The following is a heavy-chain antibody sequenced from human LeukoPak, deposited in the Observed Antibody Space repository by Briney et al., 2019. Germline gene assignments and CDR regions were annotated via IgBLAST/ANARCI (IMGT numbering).Heavy chain of an antibody. Sequence: SETLSLTCTVSGGSISSYYWGWIRQPPGKGLEWIGSIYYSGSTYYNPSLKSRVTISVDTSKNQFSLKLSSVTAADTAVYYCARSTTYYDILTGYSTYYFDYWGQGTLVTVSS. J-gene: IGHJ4*02. V-gene: IGHV4-39*07. CDR1: GGSISSYY. CDR2: IYYSGST. CDR3: ARSTTYYDILTGYSTYYFDY. D-gene: IGHD3-9*01.